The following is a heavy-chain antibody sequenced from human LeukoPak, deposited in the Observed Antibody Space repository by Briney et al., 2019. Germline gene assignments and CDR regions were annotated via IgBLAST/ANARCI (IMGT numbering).Heavy chain of an antibody. CDR1: GYTFTSYG. V-gene: IGHV1-18*01. J-gene: IGHJ5*02. D-gene: IGHD6-13*01. CDR3: ASIGGSSWYRWFDP. CDR2: ISGYNRNT. Sequence: ASVPVSCKPSGYTFTSYGISWVRQPPGQGLDGMEGISGYNRNTNYAQKLQGRVTMTTDTSASTACMDLRSLRSDDTAVYYCASIGGSSWYRWFDPWGQGTLVTVSS.